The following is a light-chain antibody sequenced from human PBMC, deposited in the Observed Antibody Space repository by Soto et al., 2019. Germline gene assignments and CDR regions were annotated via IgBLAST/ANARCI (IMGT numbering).Light chain of an antibody. V-gene: IGKV1-5*03. CDR1: QSISSW. Sequence: DIQMTQSPSALSASVGDRVTITCRARQSISSWLAWYQQKPGRAPKLLIYKASSLESGVPSRFSGSGSGTEFTLTISSLQPDDCATYYFQQYNSYSRTFGQGTKLEIK. CDR2: KAS. J-gene: IGKJ2*01. CDR3: QQYNSYSRT.